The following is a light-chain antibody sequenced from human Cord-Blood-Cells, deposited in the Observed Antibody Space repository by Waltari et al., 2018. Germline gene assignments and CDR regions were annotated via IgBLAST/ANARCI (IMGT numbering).Light chain of an antibody. CDR3: SSYAGSHHLV. Sequence: QSPLTQPPSASGSPGQSVTISCTGTSSDVGGYNYVSWYQQHPGKAPKLMIYEVRRPPAGVAECFTCCKGGIVTSLTGAGQQEEEADDYCCSSYAGSHHLVFGGGTKLTVL. V-gene: IGLV2-8*01. CDR1: SSDVGGYNY. J-gene: IGLJ3*02. CDR2: EVR.